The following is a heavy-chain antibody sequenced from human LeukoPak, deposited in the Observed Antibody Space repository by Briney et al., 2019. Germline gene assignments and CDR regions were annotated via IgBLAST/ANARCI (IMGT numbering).Heavy chain of an antibody. CDR2: ISSSSSYT. D-gene: IGHD2/OR15-2a*01. V-gene: IGHV3-11*06. Sequence: GGSLRLSCAASGFTFSDYYMSWIRQAPGKGLEWVSYISSSSSYTNYADSVKGRFTISRDNAKNSLYLQMNSLRAEDTVVYYCARETPPYNSWFDPWGQGTLVTVSS. CDR1: GFTFSDYY. J-gene: IGHJ5*02. CDR3: ARETPPYNSWFDP.